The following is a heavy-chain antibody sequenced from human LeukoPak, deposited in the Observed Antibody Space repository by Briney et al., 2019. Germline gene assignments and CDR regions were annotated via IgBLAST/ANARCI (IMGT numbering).Heavy chain of an antibody. D-gene: IGHD6-13*01. CDR1: GFTVSSNY. V-gene: IGHV3-53*01. CDR3: AREGYSSSWYRNYYYGMDV. J-gene: IGHJ6*02. CDR2: IYSGGST. Sequence: GGSLRPSCAASGFTVSSNYMSWVRQAPGKGLEWVSVIYSGGSTYYADSVKGRFTISRDNSKNTLYLQMNSLRAEDTAVYYCAREGYSSSWYRNYYYGMDVWGQGTTVTVSS.